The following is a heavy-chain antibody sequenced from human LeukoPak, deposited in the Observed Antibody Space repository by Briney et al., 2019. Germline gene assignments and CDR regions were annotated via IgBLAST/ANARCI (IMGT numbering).Heavy chain of an antibody. D-gene: IGHD2-8*01. Sequence: GGSLRLSCSASGFTFSSYGMHWVRQAPGEGLEWLANIKQDGSEKYYVDFVKGRFTISRDNAKNSLDLQMNSLRAEDTAVYYCASRYCSNGNCYFDYWGQGTLVTVSS. V-gene: IGHV3-7*01. J-gene: IGHJ4*02. CDR2: IKQDGSEK. CDR1: GFTFSSYG. CDR3: ASRYCSNGNCYFDY.